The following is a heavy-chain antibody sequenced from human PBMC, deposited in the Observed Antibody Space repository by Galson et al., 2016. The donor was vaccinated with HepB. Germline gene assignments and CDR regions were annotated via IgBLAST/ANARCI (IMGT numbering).Heavy chain of an antibody. V-gene: IGHV4-30-2*01. Sequence: TLSLTCAVSGGSISSDGYSWSWIRQPPGKGLEWIGYIYHSGSTYYNPSLKSRVTISVDRSKNQFSLKLSSVTAADTAVYYCARVRITTRLCWFDPWGQGTLVTVSS. J-gene: IGHJ5*02. CDR3: ARVRITTRLCWFDP. CDR2: IYHSGST. D-gene: IGHD1-1*01. CDR1: GGSISSDGYS.